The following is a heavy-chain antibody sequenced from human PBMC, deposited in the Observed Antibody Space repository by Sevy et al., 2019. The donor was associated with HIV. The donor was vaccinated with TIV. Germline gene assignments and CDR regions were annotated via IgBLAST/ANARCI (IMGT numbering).Heavy chain of an antibody. CDR1: GFTFSSYA. J-gene: IGHJ4*02. CDR3: AKDRRYGDIGLFDY. V-gene: IGHV3-23*01. CDR2: ISGSGANT. Sequence: GGSLRLSCAASGFTFSSYAMSWVRQAPGKGLEWVSVISGSGANTYYADSVKGRFTISRDNSKNRLYLQMNSLRAEDTAVYYCAKDRRYGDIGLFDYWGQGTLVTVSS. D-gene: IGHD4-17*01.